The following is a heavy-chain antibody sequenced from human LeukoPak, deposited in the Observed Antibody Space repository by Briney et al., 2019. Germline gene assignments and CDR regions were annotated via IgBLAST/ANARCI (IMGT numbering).Heavy chain of an antibody. J-gene: IGHJ4*02. CDR1: GYTFTSYD. CDR2: MNPNSGNT. CDR3: ARVFLVRGVMALGY. D-gene: IGHD3-10*01. Sequence: ASVKVSCKASGYTFTSYDINWVRQATGQGLEWMGWMNPNSGNTGYAQKFQGRVTMTRNTSIGTAYMELSSLRSEDTAAYYCARVFLVRGVMALGYWGQGTLVTVSS. V-gene: IGHV1-8*01.